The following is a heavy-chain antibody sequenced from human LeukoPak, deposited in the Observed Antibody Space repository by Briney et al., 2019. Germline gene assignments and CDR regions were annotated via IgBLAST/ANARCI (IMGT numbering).Heavy chain of an antibody. CDR2: ISYDGSNK. Sequence: GGSLRLSCAASGFTFSSYGMHWVRQAPGKGLEWVAVISYDGSNKYYADSVKGRFTISRDNSKNTLYLQMNSLRAEGTAVYYCAKGRFLEWPAFGAFDIWGQGTMVTVSS. CDR3: AKGRFLEWPAFGAFDI. CDR1: GFTFSSYG. J-gene: IGHJ3*02. V-gene: IGHV3-30*18. D-gene: IGHD3-3*01.